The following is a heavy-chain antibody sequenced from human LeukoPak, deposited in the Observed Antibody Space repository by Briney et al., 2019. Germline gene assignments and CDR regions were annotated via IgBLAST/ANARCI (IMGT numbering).Heavy chain of an antibody. CDR3: ARDRSSGYSYDAFDI. V-gene: IGHV3-33*08. CDR2: IWYDGSNK. J-gene: IGHJ3*02. Sequence: GGSLRLSCAASGFSLSNFWMSWVRQAPGKGLEWVAVIWYDGSNKYYADSVKGRFTISRDNSKNTLYLQMNSLRAEDTAVYYCARDRSSGYSYDAFDIWGQGTMVTVSS. CDR1: GFSLSNFW. D-gene: IGHD3-22*01.